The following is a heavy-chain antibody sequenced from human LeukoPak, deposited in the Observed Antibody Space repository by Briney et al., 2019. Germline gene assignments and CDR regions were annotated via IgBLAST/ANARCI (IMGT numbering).Heavy chain of an antibody. CDR1: GYTFTSYD. CDR3: ARDREVVPAAFDY. J-gene: IGHJ4*02. Sequence: ASVKVSCKASGYTFTSYDINWVRQATGQGLEWMGWMNPNSGNTGYAQKFQGRVTMTRNTSISTAYMELSSLRSEDTAVYYCARDREVVPAAFDYWGQGTLVTVSS. CDR2: MNPNSGNT. V-gene: IGHV1-8*01. D-gene: IGHD2-2*01.